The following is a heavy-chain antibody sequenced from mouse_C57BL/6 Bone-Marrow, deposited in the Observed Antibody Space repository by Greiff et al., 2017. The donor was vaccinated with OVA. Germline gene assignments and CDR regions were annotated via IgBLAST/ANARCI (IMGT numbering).Heavy chain of an antibody. J-gene: IGHJ1*03. V-gene: IGHV6-6*01. CDR3: TGVPEGYFDV. Sequence: EVQVVESGGGLVQPGGSMKLSCAASGFTFSDAWMDWVRQSPEKGPEWVAEIRNKANNHATYYAESVKGRFTISRDDSKSSVYLQMNSLRAEDTGIYYCTGVPEGYFDVWGTGTTVTVSA. CDR2: IRNKANNHAT. CDR1: GFTFSDAW. D-gene: IGHD5-1*01.